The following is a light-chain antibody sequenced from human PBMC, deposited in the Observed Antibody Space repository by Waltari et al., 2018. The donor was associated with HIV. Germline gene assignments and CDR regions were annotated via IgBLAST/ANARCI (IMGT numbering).Light chain of an antibody. Sequence: QSALTQPASVSGSPGQSFTIPCTGTSCDVGGYNFVSWYQQHPGKAPKLMIYEVSKRPSGVSNRFSGSKSGNTASLTISGLQAEDEADYYCCAYAGSTTYVIFGGGTKLTVL. CDR2: EVS. J-gene: IGLJ2*01. CDR3: CAYAGSTTYVI. V-gene: IGLV2-23*02. CDR1: SCDVGGYNF.